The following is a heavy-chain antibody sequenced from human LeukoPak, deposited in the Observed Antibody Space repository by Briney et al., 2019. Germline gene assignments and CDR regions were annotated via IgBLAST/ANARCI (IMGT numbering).Heavy chain of an antibody. CDR1: GYTFTSYG. D-gene: IGHD2-2*01. J-gene: IGHJ5*02. CDR3: ARARGVPAARRNGFDP. CDR2: ISAYNGNT. V-gene: IGHV1-18*01. Sequence: ASVKVSCKASGYTFTSYGISWVRQAPGQGLEWMGWISAYNGNTNYAQKFQGRVTMTRDTSISTAYMELSRLRSDDTAVYYCARARGVPAARRNGFDPWGQGTLVTVSS.